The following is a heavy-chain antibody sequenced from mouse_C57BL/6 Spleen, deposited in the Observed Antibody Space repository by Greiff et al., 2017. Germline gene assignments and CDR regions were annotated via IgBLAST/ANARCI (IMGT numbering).Heavy chain of an antibody. Sequence: QVQLQQPGAELVRPGSSVKLSCKASGYTFTSYWMHWVKQRPIQGLEWIGNIDPSDSETHYNQKFKDKATLNVDKSSSTAYMQLSSLTSEDSAVYYCARLSTVVAPMDYWGQGTSVTVSS. CDR3: ARLSTVVAPMDY. J-gene: IGHJ4*01. CDR1: GYTFTSYW. V-gene: IGHV1-52*01. D-gene: IGHD1-1*01. CDR2: IDPSDSET.